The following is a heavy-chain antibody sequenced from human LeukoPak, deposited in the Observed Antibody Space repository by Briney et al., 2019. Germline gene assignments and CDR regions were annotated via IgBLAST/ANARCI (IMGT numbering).Heavy chain of an antibody. CDR2: ISAYNGNT. J-gene: IGHJ6*03. Sequence: ASVKVSCKASGYTFTSYGISWVRQAPGQGLEWMGWISAYNGNTNYAQKFQGRVTMTRDTSISTAYMELSRLRSDDTAVYYCARIRVGTYYMDVWGKGTTVTISS. CDR1: GYTFTSYG. CDR3: ARIRVGTYYMDV. V-gene: IGHV1-18*01. D-gene: IGHD6-13*01.